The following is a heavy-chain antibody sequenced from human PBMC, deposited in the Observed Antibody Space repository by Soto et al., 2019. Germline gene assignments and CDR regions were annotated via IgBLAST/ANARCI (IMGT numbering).Heavy chain of an antibody. CDR2: ISSDGSNT. CDR1: GFTFRSYA. Sequence: ESGGGVVQPGRSLSLSCAASGFTFRSYAMHWVRQAPGKGLEWVAAISSDGSNTHYADSVKGRFTISRDNSKNTLYVQMNGLRVEDTAVYYCVRGDGDYVYYYYGMDVWGQGTTVTVSS. CDR3: VRGDGDYVYYYYGMDV. J-gene: IGHJ6*02. V-gene: IGHV3-30-3*01. D-gene: IGHD4-17*01.